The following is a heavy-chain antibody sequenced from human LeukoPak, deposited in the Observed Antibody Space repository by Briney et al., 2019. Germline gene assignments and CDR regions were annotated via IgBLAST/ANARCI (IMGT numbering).Heavy chain of an antibody. J-gene: IGHJ3*02. V-gene: IGHV4-59*01. D-gene: IGHD3-10*01. CDR3: ARSQTERITMVRGVIGAFDI. CDR1: GGSISSYY. Sequence: SETLSLTCTVSGGSISSYYWSWLRQPPGKGLEWLGYVYYSGSTNYNPSLKSRVTISVDTSKNQFSLKLSSVTAADTAVYYCARSQTERITMVRGVIGAFDIWGQGTMVTVSS. CDR2: VYYSGST.